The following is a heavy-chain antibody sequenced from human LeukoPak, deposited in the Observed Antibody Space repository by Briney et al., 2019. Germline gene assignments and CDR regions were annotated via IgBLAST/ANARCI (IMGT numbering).Heavy chain of an antibody. CDR2: ISGSGTRI. Sequence: PGGSLRLSCAASGFTIGDSYMSWVRQAPGKGLEWISSISGSGTRIYYADSVKGRFTLSRDNAKNSHYLQMNSLRAEDTAVYYCARTYGSGSYSFFDYWGQGTLVTVPS. J-gene: IGHJ4*02. D-gene: IGHD3-10*01. V-gene: IGHV3-11*04. CDR3: ARTYGSGSYSFFDY. CDR1: GFTIGDSY.